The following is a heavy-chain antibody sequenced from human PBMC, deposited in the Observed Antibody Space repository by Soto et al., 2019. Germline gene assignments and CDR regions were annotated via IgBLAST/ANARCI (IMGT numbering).Heavy chain of an antibody. V-gene: IGHV3-74*01. Sequence: EVQLVESGGGLVQPGGSLRLSCAASGFTFGNYWMYWVRQAPGKGLVWISRINSDGSVSSYADSVKGRLTISRDNVKNTLYLQMDSLRVEDTAVYYCARGDYVGGTCYSLAGSFYYYMDVWGKGTTDTVFS. CDR1: GFTFGNYW. CDR3: ARGDYVGGTCYSLAGSFYYYMDV. CDR2: INSDGSVS. D-gene: IGHD2-15*01. J-gene: IGHJ6*03.